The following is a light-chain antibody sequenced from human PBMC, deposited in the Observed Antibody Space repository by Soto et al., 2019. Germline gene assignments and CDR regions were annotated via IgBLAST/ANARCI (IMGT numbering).Light chain of an antibody. CDR1: QSVSN. CDR2: GAS. V-gene: IGKV3-20*01. J-gene: IGKJ5*01. Sequence: EIVLTQSPGTLSLSPGERATLSCRASQSVSNLAWYQQKPGQAPRLLIYGASSRATGIPDRFSGSGSGTDFHFTISRLEPEDFAVYYCQHYGSSPPSITFGQGTRLENK. CDR3: QHYGSSPPSIT.